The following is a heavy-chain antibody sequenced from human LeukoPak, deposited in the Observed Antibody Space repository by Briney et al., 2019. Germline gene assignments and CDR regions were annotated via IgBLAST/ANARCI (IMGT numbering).Heavy chain of an antibody. Sequence: PGGSLRLSCAASGFTVSSTYTMNWVRQAPGKGLEWVSSISSDSSYIYYADAVHGRFTVSRDNAKYSLYLQMNSLRAEDTAVYYCVRGSYGAYDYWGQGSLVTVSS. CDR3: VRGSYGAYDY. J-gene: IGHJ4*02. V-gene: IGHV3-21*01. D-gene: IGHD4-17*01. CDR1: GFTVSSTYT. CDR2: ISSDSSYI.